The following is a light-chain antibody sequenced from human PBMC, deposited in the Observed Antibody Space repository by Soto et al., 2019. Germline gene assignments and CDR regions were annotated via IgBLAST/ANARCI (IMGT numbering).Light chain of an antibody. CDR1: QSVSYSSNNKNF. CDR2: WAS. V-gene: IGKV4-1*01. CDR3: QQYYTTPSWT. Sequence: DIGVTQSPDSLTVSLGERATINCKSSQSVSYSSNNKNFLAWYQQKPGQPPKLLIYWASTRESGVPDRFSGSGSGTDFTLTTSSLQAEDVAVYYCQQYYTTPSWTFGQGTKVEIK. J-gene: IGKJ1*01.